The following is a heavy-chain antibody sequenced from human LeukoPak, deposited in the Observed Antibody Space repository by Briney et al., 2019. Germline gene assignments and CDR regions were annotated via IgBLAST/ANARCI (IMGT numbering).Heavy chain of an antibody. CDR1: GFTFSSYA. D-gene: IGHD4-17*01. CDR3: AKDSGNTVTTSAPIGY. CDR2: ISGSGGST. Sequence: GGSLRLSCAASGFTFSSYAMSWVRQAPGKGLEWVSAISGSGGSTYYADSVKGRFTISRDNSKNTLYLQMNSLRAEDTAVYYCAKDSGNTVTTSAPIGYWGQGTLVTVSS. J-gene: IGHJ4*02. V-gene: IGHV3-23*01.